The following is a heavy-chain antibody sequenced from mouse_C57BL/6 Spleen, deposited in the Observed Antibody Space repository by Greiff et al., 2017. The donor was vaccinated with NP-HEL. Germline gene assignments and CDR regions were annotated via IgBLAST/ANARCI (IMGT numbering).Heavy chain of an antibody. CDR2: INPSSGYT. D-gene: IGHD1-1*01. J-gene: IGHJ1*03. V-gene: IGHV1-7*01. CDR1: GYTFTSYW. Sequence: VQLQQSGAELAKPGASVKLSCKASGYTFTSYWMHWVKQRPGQGLEWIGYINPSSGYTKYNQKFKDKATLTADKSSSTAYMQLSSLTYEDSAVDYCARKGPYGSSYPNYWYFDVWGTGTTVTVSS. CDR3: ARKGPYGSSYPNYWYFDV.